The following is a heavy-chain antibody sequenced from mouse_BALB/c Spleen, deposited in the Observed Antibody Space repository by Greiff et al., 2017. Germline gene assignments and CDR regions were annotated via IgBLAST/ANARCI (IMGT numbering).Heavy chain of an antibody. J-gene: IGHJ4*01. CDR3: ARPPTD. CDR2: ISSGGST. CDR1: GFTFSSYA. V-gene: IGHV5-6*01. Sequence: EVQLVESGGGLVKPGGSLKLSCAASGFTFSSYAMSWVRQTPEKRLEWVASISSGGSTYYPDSVKGRFTISRDNAKNTLYLQMSSLKSEDTAMYYCARPPTDWGQGTSVTVSS. D-gene: IGHD1-1*01.